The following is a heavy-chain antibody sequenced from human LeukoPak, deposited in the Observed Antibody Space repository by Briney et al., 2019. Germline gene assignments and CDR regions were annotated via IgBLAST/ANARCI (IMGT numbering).Heavy chain of an antibody. CDR1: GFTFSNYA. CDR2: ISGSGGST. CDR3: AKEPGLTYYYDSSGYYGWFDY. V-gene: IGHV3-23*01. J-gene: IGHJ5*01. Sequence: PPGGSLRLSCAASGFTFSNYAMSWLRQAPGKGLDWFSDISGSGGSTYYADSVKGGFTISRGNSKDTLYLQMNSLRAEDTAVYYCAKEPGLTYYYDSSGYYGWFDYWGQGTLVTVSS. D-gene: IGHD3-22*01.